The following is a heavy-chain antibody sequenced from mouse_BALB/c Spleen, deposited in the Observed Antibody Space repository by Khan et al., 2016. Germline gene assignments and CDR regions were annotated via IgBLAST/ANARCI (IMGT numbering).Heavy chain of an antibody. D-gene: IGHD1-2*01. J-gene: IGHJ4*01. Sequence: QVQLQQSGTELPRPGASVKLSCKASGYTFTDYYLHWVKQRTGQGLEWIGEIFPGSGITYYNEKFKGKASLTADTSSSTAYMQLSSLTSEDSAGYFCARSYYGYFAKGYWGHGASVTVSS. V-gene: IGHV1-77*01. CDR3: ARSYYGYFAKGY. CDR1: GYTFTDYY. CDR2: IFPGSGIT.